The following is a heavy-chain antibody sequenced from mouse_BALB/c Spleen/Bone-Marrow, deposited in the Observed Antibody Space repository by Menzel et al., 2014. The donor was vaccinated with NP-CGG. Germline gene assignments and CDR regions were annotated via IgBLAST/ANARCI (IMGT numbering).Heavy chain of an antibody. Sequence: VQLKESGGGLVQPGGSLKLSCAASGFDFSRFWMSWVRQAPGKGLEWIGEINPDSSTINYTPSLKDKFIISRDNAKNTLFLQMSKVRSEDTALYYWARLNYYGNLFVWGAGTTVTVS. J-gene: IGHJ1*01. D-gene: IGHD1-1*01. CDR2: INPDSSTI. CDR3: ARLNYYGNLFV. V-gene: IGHV4-1*02. CDR1: GFDFSRFW.